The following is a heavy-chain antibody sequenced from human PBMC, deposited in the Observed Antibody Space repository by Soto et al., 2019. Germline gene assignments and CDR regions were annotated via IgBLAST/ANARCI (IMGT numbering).Heavy chain of an antibody. J-gene: IGHJ6*03. D-gene: IGHD4-4*01. CDR2: IKSKTDGGTT. V-gene: IGHV3-15*01. CDR1: GFTFSNAW. CDR3: TAPIPNTVTTGWGLEGYYYYMDV. Sequence: GGSLRLSCAASGFTFSNAWMSWVRQAPGKGLEWVGRIKSKTDGGTTDYAAPVKGRFTISRDDSKNTLYLQMNSLKTEDTAVYYCTAPIPNTVTTGWGLEGYYYYMDVWGKGTTVTVSS.